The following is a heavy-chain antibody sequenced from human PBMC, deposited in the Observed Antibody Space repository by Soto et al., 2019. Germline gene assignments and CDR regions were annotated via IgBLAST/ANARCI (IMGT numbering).Heavy chain of an antibody. CDR3: VKDSYADFHRVLSTAEYFFDY. D-gene: IGHD2-15*01. CDR1: GFTFDDYA. CDR2: ITWNSGNI. V-gene: IGHV3-9*01. J-gene: IGHJ4*01. Sequence: DVQLVESGGGLVRPGRSLRLSCTASGFTFDDYAMHWVRQAPGRGLEWVSGITWNSGNIAYADSVKGRFTIARDDDNNSLYLQMNSLRPEDTALYYCVKDSYADFHRVLSTAEYFFDYWGHGTLVTVSS.